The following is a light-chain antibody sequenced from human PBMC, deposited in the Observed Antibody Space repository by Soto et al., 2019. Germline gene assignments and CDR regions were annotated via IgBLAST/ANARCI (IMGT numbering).Light chain of an antibody. CDR1: ESVSSN. CDR3: QQYNMWLWT. V-gene: IGKV3-15*01. Sequence: EIVMTQSPATLSMSPGERATLSCRASESVSSNLAWYQQKPGQAPRLLIYGASSRATGIPARFSGSGSGTEFTLTISSLQSEDFAVYYCQQYNMWLWTFGQGTKVEIK. J-gene: IGKJ1*01. CDR2: GAS.